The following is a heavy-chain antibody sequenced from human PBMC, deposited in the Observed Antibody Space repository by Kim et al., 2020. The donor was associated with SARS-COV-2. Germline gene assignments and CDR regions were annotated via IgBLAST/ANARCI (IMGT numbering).Heavy chain of an antibody. D-gene: IGHD3-22*01. J-gene: IGHJ4*02. Sequence: NYDPNFQGRVTVTRDTSINTAYMELTRLTSDDTAIYYCAREVQHSNSFDYWGQGTLVTVSS. V-gene: IGHV1-2*02. CDR3: AREVQHSNSFDY.